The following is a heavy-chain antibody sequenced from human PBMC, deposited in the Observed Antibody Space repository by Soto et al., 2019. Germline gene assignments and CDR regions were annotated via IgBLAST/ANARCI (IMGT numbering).Heavy chain of an antibody. Sequence: GGSLRLSCAASGFTFSTYSMNWVRRAPGKGLEWVSAISGSGGSTYYADSVKGRFTISRDNSKNTLYLQMNSLRAEDTAVYYCAKDRRYFDWLLSAFDIWGQGTMVTVSS. V-gene: IGHV3-23*01. J-gene: IGHJ3*02. D-gene: IGHD3-9*01. CDR2: ISGSGGST. CDR1: GFTFSTYS. CDR3: AKDRRYFDWLLSAFDI.